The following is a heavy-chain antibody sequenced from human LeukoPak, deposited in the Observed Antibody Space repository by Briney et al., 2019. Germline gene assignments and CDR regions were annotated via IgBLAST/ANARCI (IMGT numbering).Heavy chain of an antibody. V-gene: IGHV1-2*02. CDR2: INPNSGGT. J-gene: IGHJ3*02. Sequence: ASVKVSCKASGYTFTGYYMHWVRQAPGQGLEWMGWINPNSGGTNYAQKLQGRVTMTTDTSTSTAYMELRSLKSDDTAVYYCASLKNYYDSSGYLVTDAFDIWGQGTMVTVSS. D-gene: IGHD3-22*01. CDR1: GYTFTGYY. CDR3: ASLKNYYDSSGYLVTDAFDI.